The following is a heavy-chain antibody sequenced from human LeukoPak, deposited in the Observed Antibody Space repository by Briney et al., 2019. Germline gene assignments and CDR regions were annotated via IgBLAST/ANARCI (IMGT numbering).Heavy chain of an antibody. V-gene: IGHV4-59*01. Sequence: SETLSLTCTVSSGSLSDYYWNWVRQPPGKGLEWIGNIYHSGTTNHNPSLKSRVTISIDTSKKQFSLKLRSVTTADTAMYFCGRYYDSSGYSPISYWGQGILVTVSS. D-gene: IGHD3-22*01. CDR2: IYHSGTT. J-gene: IGHJ4*02. CDR1: SGSLSDYY. CDR3: GRYYDSSGYSPISY.